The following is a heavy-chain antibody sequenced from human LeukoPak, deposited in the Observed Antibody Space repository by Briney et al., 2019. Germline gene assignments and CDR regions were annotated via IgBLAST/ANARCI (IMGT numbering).Heavy chain of an antibody. Sequence: SETLSLTCTVSGGSISSSSYYWGWIRQPPGKGLEWIGSIYYSGSTYYNPSLKSRVTISVDKSRNKFSLNLTSVTAADTAVYYCASRTASALEGFDIWGQGTLVTVSS. J-gene: IGHJ3*02. D-gene: IGHD6-19*01. CDR2: IYYSGST. V-gene: IGHV4-39*07. CDR1: GGSISSSSYY. CDR3: ASRTASALEGFDI.